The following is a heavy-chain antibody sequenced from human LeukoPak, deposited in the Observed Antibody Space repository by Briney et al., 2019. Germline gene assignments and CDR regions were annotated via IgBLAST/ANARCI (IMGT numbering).Heavy chain of an antibody. Sequence: LGESLIISCKGSGYSFTSYWISWVRQMPGKGLEWMGRIDPGDSYTNYSPSFQGHVTISADRSISTAYLQWSSLKASDTAMYYCAIPGYRYGPVWGQGTLVTVSS. CDR1: GYSFTSYW. CDR2: IDPGDSYT. CDR3: AIPGYRYGPV. J-gene: IGHJ4*02. V-gene: IGHV5-10-1*01. D-gene: IGHD5-18*01.